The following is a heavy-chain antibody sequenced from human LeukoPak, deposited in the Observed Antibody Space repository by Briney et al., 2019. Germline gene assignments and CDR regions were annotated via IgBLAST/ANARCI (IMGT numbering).Heavy chain of an antibody. Sequence: GGSLRLSCAASGFTFSSYAMHWVRQAPGKGLEWVAVISYDGSNKYYADSVKGRFTIPRDNSKNTLYLQMTSLRAEDTAVYYCARGTKRLLWFGGLDLDYWGQGTLVTVSS. CDR3: ARGTKRLLWFGGLDLDY. CDR2: ISYDGSNK. D-gene: IGHD3-10*01. V-gene: IGHV3-30*04. J-gene: IGHJ4*02. CDR1: GFTFSSYA.